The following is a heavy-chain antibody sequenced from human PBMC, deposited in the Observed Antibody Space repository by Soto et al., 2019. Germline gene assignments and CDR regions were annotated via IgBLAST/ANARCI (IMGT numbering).Heavy chain of an antibody. Sequence: APVKVSCTTSDYAFTSYGIGWVRQAPGQGLEWMGWISAYNGNTNYAQKLQGRLTMTTDTSTSTAYMELRSLRSDDTAVYYCASLGYCTDGVCPYWGQGTLVTVSS. CDR3: ASLGYCTDGVCPY. J-gene: IGHJ4*02. D-gene: IGHD2-8*01. CDR1: DYAFTSYG. CDR2: ISAYNGNT. V-gene: IGHV1-18*01.